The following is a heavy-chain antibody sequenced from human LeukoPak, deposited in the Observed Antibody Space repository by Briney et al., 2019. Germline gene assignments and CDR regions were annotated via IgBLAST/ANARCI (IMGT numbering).Heavy chain of an antibody. V-gene: IGHV3-43D*04. D-gene: IGHD2-15*01. CDR2: ISWDGGST. CDR1: GFTFDDYA. Sequence: GGSLRLSCAASGFTFDDYAMHWVRQAPGKGLEWVSLISWDGGSTYYADSVKGRFTIPRDNSKNSLYLQMNSLRAEDTALYYCARGVCSGGSCYSEGYYFDYWGQGTLVTVSS. J-gene: IGHJ4*02. CDR3: ARGVCSGGSCYSEGYYFDY.